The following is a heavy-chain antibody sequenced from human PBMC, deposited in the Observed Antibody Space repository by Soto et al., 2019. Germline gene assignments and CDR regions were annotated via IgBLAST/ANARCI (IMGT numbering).Heavy chain of an antibody. V-gene: IGHV1-69*01. J-gene: IGHJ6*02. Sequence: SCKASGGTFSSYAISWVRQAPGQGLEWMGGIIPIFGTANYAQKFQGRVTITADESTSTAYMELSSLRSEDTAVYYCARETASESHYYYYGMDVWGQGTTVTVSS. CDR3: ARETASESHYYYYGMDV. CDR2: IIPIFGTA. CDR1: GGTFSSYA. D-gene: IGHD3-3*01.